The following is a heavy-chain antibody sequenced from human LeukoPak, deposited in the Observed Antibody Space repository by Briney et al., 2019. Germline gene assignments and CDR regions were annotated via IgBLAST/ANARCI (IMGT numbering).Heavy chain of an antibody. D-gene: IGHD6-19*01. J-gene: IGHJ4*02. V-gene: IGHV3-30*18. CDR3: AKDPFSCRSSGCHGIDY. CDR1: GFTFSSYG. Sequence: PGGSLRLFCAASGFTFSSYGMHWVRQAPGKGLEWVAVISYDGSNTYYADSVKGRFTISRDNSKNTLYLQMNSLRAEDTALYYCAKDPFSCRSSGCHGIDYWGQGTLVTVSS. CDR2: ISYDGSNT.